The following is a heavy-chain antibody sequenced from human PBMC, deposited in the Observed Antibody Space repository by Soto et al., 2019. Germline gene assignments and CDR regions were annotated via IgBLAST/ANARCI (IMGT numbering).Heavy chain of an antibody. Sequence: QVQLQESGPGLVKPSETLSLTCTVSGGSISPYYWNWIRQPPGKGLEGIGYIYYPETTNYSPSLKRRVTMSVDASKNQFSLKLKSVTAADTAVCYCARDRGSNWGLNDAVDIGGQGTVVTVSA. V-gene: IGHV4-59*01. D-gene: IGHD7-27*01. CDR2: IYYPETT. J-gene: IGHJ3*02. CDR3: ARDRGSNWGLNDAVDI. CDR1: GGSISPYY.